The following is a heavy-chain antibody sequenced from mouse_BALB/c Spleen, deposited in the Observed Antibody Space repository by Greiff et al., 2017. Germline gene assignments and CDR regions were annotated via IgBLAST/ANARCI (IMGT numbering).Heavy chain of an antibody. V-gene: IGHV5-9-4*01. Sequence: EGKVVESGGGLVKPGGSLKLSCAASGFTFSSYAMSWVRQSPEKRLEWVAEISSGGSYTYYPDTVTGRFTISRDNAKNTLYLEMSSLRSEDTAMYYCAREGTARAFDYWGQGTTLTVSS. J-gene: IGHJ2*01. CDR3: AREGTARAFDY. D-gene: IGHD3-2*01. CDR2: ISSGGSYT. CDR1: GFTFSSYA.